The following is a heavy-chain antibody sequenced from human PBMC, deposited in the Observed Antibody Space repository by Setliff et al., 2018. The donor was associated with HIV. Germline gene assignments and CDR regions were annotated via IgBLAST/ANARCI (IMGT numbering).Heavy chain of an antibody. CDR3: VRGVQSPPHYSYYYMDV. V-gene: IGHV1-69*02. J-gene: IGHJ6*03. CDR2: IIPILGVA. Sequence: SVKVSCKASGYTFTSYNINWVRQAPGQGLDWMGRIIPILGVANYAQRFQGKVTITADKSTSTAYMELTSLRFDDTAMYYCVRGVQSPPHYSYYYMDVWGEGTMVTVSS. D-gene: IGHD3-3*01. CDR1: GYTFTSYN.